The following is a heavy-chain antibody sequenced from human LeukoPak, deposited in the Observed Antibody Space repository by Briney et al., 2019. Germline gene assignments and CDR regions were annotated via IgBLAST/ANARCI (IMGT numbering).Heavy chain of an antibody. J-gene: IGHJ6*03. V-gene: IGHV1-2*02. CDR3: AREGQYSSSSRIPDYYYMDV. Sequence: EASVKVSCKASGYTFTGYYMHWVRQAPGQGLEWMGWINPNSGGTNYAQKFQGRVTMTRDTSISTAYMELSRLRSDDTAVYYCAREGQYSSSSRIPDYYYMDVWGKGTTVTVSS. CDR2: INPNSGGT. CDR1: GYTFTGYY. D-gene: IGHD6-6*01.